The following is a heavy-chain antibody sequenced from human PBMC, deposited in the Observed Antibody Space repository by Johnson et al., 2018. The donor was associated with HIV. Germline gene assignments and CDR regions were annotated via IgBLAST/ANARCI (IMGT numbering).Heavy chain of an antibody. J-gene: IGHJ3*02. D-gene: IGHD7-27*01. V-gene: IGHV3-15*01. CDR1: GFTVSSTY. Sequence: VQLVESGGGLVQPGGSLRLSCAASGFTVSSTYMSWVRQAPGKGLEWVGRIKSKTDGGTTDYAAPVKGRFTISRDDSKNTLYMQMNSLRAEDTAVYYCAREGTWGSNDAFDIWGQGTMVTVSS. CDR3: AREGTWGSNDAFDI. CDR2: IKSKTDGGTT.